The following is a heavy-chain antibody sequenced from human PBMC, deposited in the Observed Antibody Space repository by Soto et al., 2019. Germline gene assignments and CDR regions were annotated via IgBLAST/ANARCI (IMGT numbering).Heavy chain of an antibody. CDR1: GFTLSSYD. J-gene: IGHJ6*02. CDR2: IGSGGDT. Sequence: EVQLVESGGGLVQPGGSLRLSCAASGFTLSSYDIHWVRQATGEGLAWVSCIGSGGDTHYADSVKGRFIISREDGKNSLYLQMNNLRVGDTAVYYCTRKTPPTGMEVWGQGATVNVSS. V-gene: IGHV3-13*01. D-gene: IGHD3-9*01. CDR3: TRKTPPTGMEV.